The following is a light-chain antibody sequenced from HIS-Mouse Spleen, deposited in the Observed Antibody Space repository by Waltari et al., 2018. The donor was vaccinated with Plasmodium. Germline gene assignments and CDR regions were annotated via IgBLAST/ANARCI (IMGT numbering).Light chain of an antibody. Sequence: EIVMTQSPATLSVSPGERATLSCRASQSVSSNLAWYQQKPGQAPRLLIYGASTRATGIPARFSGSGSGTEFTLIISSLQSEDFAVYYCQQYNNWPAWTFGQGTKVENK. CDR2: GAS. V-gene: IGKV3-15*01. CDR1: QSVSSN. J-gene: IGKJ1*01. CDR3: QQYNNWPAWT.